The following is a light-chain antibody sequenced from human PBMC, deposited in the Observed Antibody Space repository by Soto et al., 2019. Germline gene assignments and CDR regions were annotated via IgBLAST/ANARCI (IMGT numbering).Light chain of an antibody. V-gene: IGKV1-12*02. CDR1: QIIGSW. CDR3: QQANSFPFT. J-gene: IGKJ3*01. Sequence: DIQMTQSPSSVSASIGDRVTITCRASQIIGSWLAWYQQKPGIAPTLLIYAASSLQSGVPSRFSGSGSGSDFTLTITSLQAEDSATYYCQQANSFPFTLGPGTKVDIK. CDR2: AAS.